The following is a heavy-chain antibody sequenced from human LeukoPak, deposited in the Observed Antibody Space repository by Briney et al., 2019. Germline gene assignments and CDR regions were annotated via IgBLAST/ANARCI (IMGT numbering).Heavy chain of an antibody. D-gene: IGHD3-3*01. Sequence: PGGSLRLSCAASGFTFSSYSMNWVRQAPGKGLEWVSYISSSSSTIYYADSVKGRFTISRDNAKNSLYLQMNSLRAEDTAVYYCARATTIFGVVIFDYWGQGTLVTVSS. J-gene: IGHJ4*02. CDR2: ISSSSSTI. V-gene: IGHV3-48*01. CDR1: GFTFSSYS. CDR3: ARATTIFGVVIFDY.